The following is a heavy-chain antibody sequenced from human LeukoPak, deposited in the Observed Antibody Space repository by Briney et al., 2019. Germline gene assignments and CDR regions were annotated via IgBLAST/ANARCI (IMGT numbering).Heavy chain of an antibody. D-gene: IGHD3-10*01. J-gene: IGHJ5*02. V-gene: IGHV4-34*01. CDR2: INHSGST. CDR3: ARGRITMVRGPLGPWFDP. CDR1: GGSSSGYY. Sequence: SETLSLTCAVYGGSSSGYYWSWIRQPPGKGLEWIGEINHSGSTNYNPSLKSRVTISVDTSKNQFSLKLSSVTAADTAVYYCARGRITMVRGPLGPWFDPWGQGTLVTVSS.